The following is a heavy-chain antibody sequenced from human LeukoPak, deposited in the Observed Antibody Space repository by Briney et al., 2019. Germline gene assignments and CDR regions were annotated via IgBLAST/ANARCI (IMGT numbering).Heavy chain of an antibody. J-gene: IGHJ4*02. Sequence: GSLSLSCAASGFTFSSYAMRWVRQAPGKGLEWVSAISGSGGSTYYADSVKGRFTISRDNSKNTLYLQMNSLRAEDTAVYYCAKDGYSGYKDPYYFDYWGQGTLVTVSS. CDR1: GFTFSSYA. CDR3: AKDGYSGYKDPYYFDY. CDR2: ISGSGGST. D-gene: IGHD5-12*01. V-gene: IGHV3-23*01.